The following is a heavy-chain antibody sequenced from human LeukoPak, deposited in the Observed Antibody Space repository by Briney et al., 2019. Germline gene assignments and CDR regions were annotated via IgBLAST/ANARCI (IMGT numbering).Heavy chain of an antibody. D-gene: IGHD2-21*02. Sequence: LSLTCAVSGGSISSGGYSWSWIRQPPGKGLEWVSVIYSGGSTDYADSVKGRFTISRDNSKNTLYLEMNSLRAEDTAVYYCAREGYCGGDCFLYWGQGTLVTVSS. V-gene: IGHV3-66*01. CDR3: AREGYCGGDCFLY. J-gene: IGHJ4*02. CDR2: IYSGGST. CDR1: GGSISSGGYS.